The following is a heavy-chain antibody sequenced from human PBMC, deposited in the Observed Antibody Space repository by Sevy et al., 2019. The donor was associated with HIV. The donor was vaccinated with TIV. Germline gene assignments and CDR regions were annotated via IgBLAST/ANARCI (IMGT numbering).Heavy chain of an antibody. D-gene: IGHD2-8*01. Sequence: GESLKISCTASGFTFSSYDMNWVRQAPGKGLEWVSKISSSGSSTYYADSVKGRFTISRDNAKNSLNLQMNSLRAEDTAVYYCTRNGGAFDNGFDPWGQGTLVTVSS. CDR1: GFTFSSYD. CDR3: TRNGGAFDNGFDP. J-gene: IGHJ5*02. V-gene: IGHV3-48*03. CDR2: ISSSGSST.